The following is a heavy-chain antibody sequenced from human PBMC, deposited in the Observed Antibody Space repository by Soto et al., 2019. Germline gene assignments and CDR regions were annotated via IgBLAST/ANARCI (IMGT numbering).Heavy chain of an antibody. D-gene: IGHD1-26*01. CDR2: ISGSGGST. V-gene: IGHV3-23*01. CDR3: AKEVAYRVGALFDY. CDR1: GFTFSSYA. J-gene: IGHJ4*02. Sequence: EVQLLESGGGLVQPGGSLRLSCAASGFTFSSYAMSWVRQAPGKGLEWVSAISGSGGSTYYEDSVKGRFTISRVNSKNTLYLQMNSLEAEDTAVYYCAKEVAYRVGALFDYWGQGTLVTVSS.